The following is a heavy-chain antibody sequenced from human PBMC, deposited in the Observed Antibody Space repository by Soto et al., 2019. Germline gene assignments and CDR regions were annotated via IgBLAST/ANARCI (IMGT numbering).Heavy chain of an antibody. CDR1: VFGFSSLA. D-gene: IGHD2-21*02. CDR3: AKDQTDVTLFDY. J-gene: IGHJ4*02. Sequence: PXESLRLSCAASVFGFSSLAMSWVRQAPGKGLEWVSSISGRGVDTLYADSVKSRFTISRDNSRNKLYLQVNSLRAEDTAVYYCAKDQTDVTLFDYWGQGTLVTVSS. V-gene: IGHV3-23*01. CDR2: ISGRGVDT.